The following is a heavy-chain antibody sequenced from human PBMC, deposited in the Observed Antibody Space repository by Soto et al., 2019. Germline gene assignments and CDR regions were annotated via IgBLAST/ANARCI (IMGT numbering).Heavy chain of an antibody. CDR3: GRADIAAAGSWCFDL. Sequence: QVQLVESGGDLVRPGGSLRLSCAASGFTFSDHYMSWIRQAPGKGLEWVSCISGSGSAIYYADSVKGRFTISRDNAKNSLYLQMNSLRAEDTAVYYCGRADIAAAGSWCFDLWGRGTLVTVSS. CDR2: ISGSGSAI. CDR1: GFTFSDHY. D-gene: IGHD6-13*01. V-gene: IGHV3-11*01. J-gene: IGHJ2*01.